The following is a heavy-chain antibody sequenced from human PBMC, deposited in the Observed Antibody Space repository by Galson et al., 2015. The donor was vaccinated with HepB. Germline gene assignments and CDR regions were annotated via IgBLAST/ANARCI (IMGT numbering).Heavy chain of an antibody. CDR2: IVPFLGIS. CDR3: ARDKMTDDGDGFFDY. Sequence: SVKVSCKASGGSFSNDSFSWVRQAPGHGLEWMGRIVPFLGISNYVQQFEVRATITADKSTNTVYMELASLRSEDTAVYYCARDKMTDDGDGFFDYWGQGTQVTVS. D-gene: IGHD4-17*01. V-gene: IGHV1-69*02. CDR1: GGSFSNDS. J-gene: IGHJ4*02.